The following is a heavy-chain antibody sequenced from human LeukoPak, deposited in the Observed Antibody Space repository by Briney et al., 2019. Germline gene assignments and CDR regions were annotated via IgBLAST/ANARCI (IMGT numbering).Heavy chain of an antibody. CDR1: GYTFTSYW. J-gene: IGHJ4*02. Sequence: KVSCKASGYTFTSYWIGWVRQMPGKGLEWMGIIYPGDSDTRYSPSFQGQVTISADKSISTAYLQWSSLKASDTAMYYCARQNYYDSSGYYSCFDYWGQGTLVTVSS. D-gene: IGHD3-22*01. CDR3: ARQNYYDSSGYYSCFDY. V-gene: IGHV5-51*01. CDR2: IYPGDSDT.